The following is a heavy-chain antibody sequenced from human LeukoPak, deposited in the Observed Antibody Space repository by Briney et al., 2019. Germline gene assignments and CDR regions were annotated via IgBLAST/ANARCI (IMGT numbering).Heavy chain of an antibody. Sequence: GGSLSLSCAASGFTFDDYAMHWVRQVPGKGLEWVAGIGWGSVIIGYADSVKGRFTIARDNAKKSLYLHMDSLRDEDTALYYCAINYGDYFWDAFDIWGQGTMVTVSS. CDR2: IGWGSVII. D-gene: IGHD4-17*01. CDR3: AINYGDYFWDAFDI. V-gene: IGHV3-9*01. J-gene: IGHJ3*02. CDR1: GFTFDDYA.